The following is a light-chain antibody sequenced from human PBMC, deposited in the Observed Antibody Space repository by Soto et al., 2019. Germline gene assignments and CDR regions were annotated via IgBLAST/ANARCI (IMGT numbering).Light chain of an antibody. Sequence: EMRMYQSPSALSASVGDRVTITCRASQSISSWLAWYQQKPGKAPKLLIYKASTLKSGVPSRFSGSGSGTEFTLTISSLQPDDFATYYCQHYNSYSEAFAQGTKVDI. V-gene: IGKV1-5*03. CDR1: QSISSW. CDR2: KAS. J-gene: IGKJ1*01. CDR3: QHYNSYSEA.